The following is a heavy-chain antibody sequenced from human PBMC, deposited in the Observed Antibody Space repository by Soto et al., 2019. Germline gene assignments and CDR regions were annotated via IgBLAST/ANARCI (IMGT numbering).Heavy chain of an antibody. CDR2: ISSNGGSI. CDR1: GFTFSSYA. V-gene: IGHV3-64*01. CDR3: ARLHNYHYAQGV. Sequence: GGSLRLSCAASGFTFSSYAMHWVRQAPGKGLEYVSAISSNGGSIYYGNSVKGRFTISRDNSKNTLYLQMGSLRAEDMAVYYCARLHNYHYAQGVWGQGTTVTVSS. J-gene: IGHJ6*02. D-gene: IGHD4-4*01.